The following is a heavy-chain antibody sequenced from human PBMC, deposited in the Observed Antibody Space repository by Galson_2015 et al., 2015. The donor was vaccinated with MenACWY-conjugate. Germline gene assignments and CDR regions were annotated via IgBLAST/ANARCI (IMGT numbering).Heavy chain of an antibody. CDR1: GYTFNNNW. J-gene: IGHJ4*02. CDR3: ARGAQGYFDY. D-gene: IGHD3-16*01. CDR2: MNPVDSET. V-gene: IGHV5-51*01. Sequence: QSGAEVKKPGESLKISCKGSGYTFNNNWIGWVRQMPGKRLEWMGIMNPVDSETRYSPSFQGQVAISADKSISTTFLEWSSLKASDTAVYYCARGAQGYFDYWGQGALVTVSS.